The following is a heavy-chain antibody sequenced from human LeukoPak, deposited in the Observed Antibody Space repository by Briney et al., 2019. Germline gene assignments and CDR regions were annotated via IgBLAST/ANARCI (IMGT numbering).Heavy chain of an antibody. CDR3: ARDRPVVDILSI. V-gene: IGHV1-69*04. J-gene: IGHJ4*02. Sequence: ASVKVSCKASGGTFSSYTISWVRQAPGQGLEWVGRIIPILGIANYAQKFQGRVTITADKSTSTAYMELSSLRSEDTAVYYCARDRPVVDILSIWGQGTLVTVSS. CDR1: GGTFSSYT. D-gene: IGHD3-9*01. CDR2: IIPILGIA.